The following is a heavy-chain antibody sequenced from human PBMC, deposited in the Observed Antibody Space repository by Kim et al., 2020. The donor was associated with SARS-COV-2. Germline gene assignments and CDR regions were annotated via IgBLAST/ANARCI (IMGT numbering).Heavy chain of an antibody. J-gene: IGHJ4*02. CDR3: AKNIVATTFRPSDY. CDR2: ISGSGGST. V-gene: IGHV3-23*01. CDR1: GFTFSSYA. D-gene: IGHD5-12*01. Sequence: GGSLRLSCAASGFTFSSYAMSWVRQAPGKGLEWVSAISGSGGSTYYADSVKGRFTISRDNSKNTLYLQMNSLRAEDTAVYYCAKNIVATTFRPSDYWGQGTLVTVSS.